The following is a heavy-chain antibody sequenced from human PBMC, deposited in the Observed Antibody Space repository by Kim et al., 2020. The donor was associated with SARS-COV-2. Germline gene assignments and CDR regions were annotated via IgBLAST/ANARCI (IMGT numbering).Heavy chain of an antibody. CDR1: GFTFSNYA. Sequence: GGSLRLSCAASGFTFSNYAMHWVRQAPGKGLEWVTVISFDGSNKYYADSVKGRFTISRDNSKNTLYLRMNSLRAEDTAVYYCARVNGGTYTPDYFQHWGQGTLVTVSS. J-gene: IGHJ1*01. CDR2: ISFDGSNK. D-gene: IGHD1-26*01. CDR3: ARVNGGTYTPDYFQH. V-gene: IGHV3-30*04.